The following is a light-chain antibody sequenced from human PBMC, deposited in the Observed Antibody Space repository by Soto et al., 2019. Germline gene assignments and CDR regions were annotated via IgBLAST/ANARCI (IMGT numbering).Light chain of an antibody. CDR2: DVS. Sequence: QSALTQPASVSGSPGQSITISCTGTSSDVGGYNYVSWYQQHPDKAPKLMIYDVSDRPSGVSNRFSGSKSGNTASLTISGLQAEDEAEYYCSSYTTTNVVFGGGTQLTVL. CDR1: SSDVGGYNY. J-gene: IGLJ2*01. CDR3: SSYTTTNVV. V-gene: IGLV2-14*01.